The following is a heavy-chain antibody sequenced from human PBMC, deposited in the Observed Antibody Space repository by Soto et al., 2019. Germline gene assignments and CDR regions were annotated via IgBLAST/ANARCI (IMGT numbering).Heavy chain of an antibody. V-gene: IGHV3-23*01. D-gene: IGHD2-2*01. J-gene: IGHJ3*02. CDR2: ISGSGGTT. CDR1: GFPFSSYA. Sequence: PGGSLRLSCAASGFPFSSYAMSRVRQAPGKGLEWVSTISGSGGTTYYADSVRGRFTISRDNSKNTLYLQVNSLRAEDTAVFYCATGVDCSSTSCYRSAFDIWGQGTMVTVSS. CDR3: ATGVDCSSTSCYRSAFDI.